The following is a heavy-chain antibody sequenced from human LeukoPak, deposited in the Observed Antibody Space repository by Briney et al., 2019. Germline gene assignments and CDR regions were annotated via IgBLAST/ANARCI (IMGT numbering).Heavy chain of an antibody. V-gene: IGHV1-2*02. CDR2: IHPNSGGT. D-gene: IGHD6-19*01. J-gene: IGHJ1*01. CDR3: ARLAAVPG. Sequence: ASVKVSCKASGYTFTDYYLHWVRQAPGQGLEWMGWIHPNSGGTNYAQKFQGRVAMTRDTSISTAYMELSSLSSDDTAVYYCARLAAVPGWGQGTLVTVSS. CDR1: GYTFTDYY.